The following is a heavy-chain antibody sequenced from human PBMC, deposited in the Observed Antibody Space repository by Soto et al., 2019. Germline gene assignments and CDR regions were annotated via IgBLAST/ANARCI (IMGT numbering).Heavy chain of an antibody. D-gene: IGHD3-9*01. Sequence: GGSLRLSCAASGFTFSSYWMHWVRQAPGKGLVWVSRINSDGSSTSYADSVKGRFTISRDNAKNTLYLQMNSLRAEDTALYHCEREDLLYAGYFPFDYWGQGTLVTVSS. CDR1: GFTFSSYW. V-gene: IGHV3-74*01. CDR2: INSDGSST. J-gene: IGHJ4*02. CDR3: EREDLLYAGYFPFDY.